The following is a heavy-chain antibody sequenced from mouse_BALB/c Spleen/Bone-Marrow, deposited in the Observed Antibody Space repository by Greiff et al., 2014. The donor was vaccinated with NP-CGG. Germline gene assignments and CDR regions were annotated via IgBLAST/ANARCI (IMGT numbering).Heavy chain of an antibody. D-gene: IGHD2-3*01. J-gene: IGHJ2*01. Sequence: LQQSGSELVRPGASVKLSCKASGYTFTSYWMYWVKQRPGQGLEWIGNIYPGTGSTNYDEKFKGKATLTVDTSSSTAYMQLSSLTSEDSAVYYCARWLLLDYWGQGTTLTVSS. CDR3: ARWLLLDY. CDR1: GYTFTSYW. V-gene: IGHV1S22*01. CDR2: IYPGTGST.